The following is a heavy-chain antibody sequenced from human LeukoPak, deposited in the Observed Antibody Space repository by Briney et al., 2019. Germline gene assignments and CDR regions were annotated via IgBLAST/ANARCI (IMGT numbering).Heavy chain of an antibody. V-gene: IGHV4-30-2*01. Sequence: SETLSLTCAVSGGSISSGDYSWSWIRQPPGEALEWIGYIYHSGRTFYNPSLKSRVTISVDTSKNQFSLRLSPVTAADTAVYYCARSVSAKRWNNCFDPWGQGTLVTVSS. CDR3: ARSVSAKRWNNCFDP. CDR1: GGSISSGDYS. CDR2: IYHSGRT. D-gene: IGHD2-15*01. J-gene: IGHJ5*02.